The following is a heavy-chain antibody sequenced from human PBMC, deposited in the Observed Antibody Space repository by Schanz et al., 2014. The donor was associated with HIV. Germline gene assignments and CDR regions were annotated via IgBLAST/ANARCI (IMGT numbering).Heavy chain of an antibody. CDR3: ARNRYNLLPFDY. CDR1: GGSFIDHA. J-gene: IGHJ4*02. V-gene: IGHV1-2*02. Sequence: QVHLEQSGAEVRKPGSSMKVSCKTSGGSFIDHAISWVRQAPGQGLEWMGWIKPNNGGTYYAQKFKGRVTMTRDTSISTASMELSRLRYDDTAVYFCARNRYNLLPFDYWGQGTLVTVSS. CDR2: IKPNNGGT. D-gene: IGHD2-2*01.